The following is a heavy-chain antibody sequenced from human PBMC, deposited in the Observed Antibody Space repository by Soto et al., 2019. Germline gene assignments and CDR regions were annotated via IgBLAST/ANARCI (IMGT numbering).Heavy chain of an antibody. D-gene: IGHD6-6*01. CDR3: ARDFPYSSSSPYYYYYMDV. V-gene: IGHV3-11*01. CDR2: ISSSGSTI. CDR1: GFTFSDYY. Sequence: GGSLRLSCAASGFTFSDYYMSWIRQAPGKGLEWVSYISSSGSTIYYADSVKGRFTISRDNAKNSLYLQMNSLRAEDTAVYYCARDFPYSSSSPYYYYYMDVWGKGTTVTVSS. J-gene: IGHJ6*03.